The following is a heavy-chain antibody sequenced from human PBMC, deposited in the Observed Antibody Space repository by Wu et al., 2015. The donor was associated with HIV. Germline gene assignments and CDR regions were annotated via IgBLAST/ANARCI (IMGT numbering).Heavy chain of an antibody. D-gene: IGHD2-8*01. J-gene: IGHJ4*02. CDR3: VRDPILLRAAANPVFDS. CDR2: FNPNSGDT. CDR1: GYLFIIYY. Sequence: QVRLVQSGAEVKKPGSSVKISCKASGYLFIIYYIHWVRQAPGQGLEWMGSFNPNSGDTNYAQNFHGRVTMTRDTSTATAYVEMNNLKFDDTAVYYCVRDPILLRAAANPVFDSWGQGTLVTVSS. V-gene: IGHV1-2*02.